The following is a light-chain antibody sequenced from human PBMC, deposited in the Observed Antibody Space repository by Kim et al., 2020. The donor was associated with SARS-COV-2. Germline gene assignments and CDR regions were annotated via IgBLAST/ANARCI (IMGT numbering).Light chain of an antibody. CDR3: AAWDDSLNGVV. Sequence: ELTQPPSASGTPGQRVTISCSGSSSNIGSNPVNWYQQFPGTAPKLLIYTNNQWPSGVPDRFSGSKSGTSASLAISGLQSEDEADYYCAAWDDSLNGVVFGGGTQRTVL. CDR2: TNN. CDR1: SSNIGSNP. V-gene: IGLV1-44*01. J-gene: IGLJ2*01.